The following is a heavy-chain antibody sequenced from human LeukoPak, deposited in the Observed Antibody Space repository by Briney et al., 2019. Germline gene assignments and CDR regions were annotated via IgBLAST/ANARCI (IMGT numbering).Heavy chain of an antibody. Sequence: PSETLSLTCAVYGGSFSGYYWSWIRQPPGKGLEWIGEINHSGSTNYNPSLKSRVTISGDTSKNQFSLNLSSVTAADTAVYYCARGRRRSSGWSFDHWGQGTLVTVSS. CDR3: ARGRRRSSGWSFDH. J-gene: IGHJ4*02. CDR1: GGSFSGYY. CDR2: INHSGST. V-gene: IGHV4-34*01. D-gene: IGHD6-19*01.